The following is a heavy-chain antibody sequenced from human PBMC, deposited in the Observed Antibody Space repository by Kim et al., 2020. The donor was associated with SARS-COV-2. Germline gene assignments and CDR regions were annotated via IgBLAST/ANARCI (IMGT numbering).Heavy chain of an antibody. V-gene: IGHV1-69*13. Sequence: SVKVSCKASGGTFSSYAISWVRQAPGQGLEWMGGIIPIFGTANYAQKFQGRVTITADESTSTAYMELSSLRSEDTAVYYCARVTAPLMTMGAFDIWGQGTMVTVSS. D-gene: IGHD2-8*01. CDR1: GGTFSSYA. CDR2: IIPIFGTA. CDR3: ARVTAPLMTMGAFDI. J-gene: IGHJ3*02.